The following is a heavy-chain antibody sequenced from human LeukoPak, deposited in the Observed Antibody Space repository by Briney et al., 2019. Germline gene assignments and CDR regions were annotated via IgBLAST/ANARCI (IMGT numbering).Heavy chain of an antibody. CDR3: ARSLVGATEY. J-gene: IGHJ4*02. D-gene: IGHD1-26*01. CDR1: GFTFSSYE. CDR2: ISSSGSTI. V-gene: IGHV3-48*03. Sequence: GGSLRLSCAASGFTFSSYEMNWVRQAPGKGLEWVSYISSSGSTIYYADSVKGRFTISRDNAKNSLYLQMNSLRAEDTAVYYCARSLVGATEYWGQGTLVTVSS.